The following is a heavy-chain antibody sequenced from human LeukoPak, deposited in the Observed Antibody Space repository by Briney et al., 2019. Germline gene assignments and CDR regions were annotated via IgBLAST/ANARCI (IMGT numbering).Heavy chain of an antibody. V-gene: IGHV3-74*01. CDR2: INSDGSST. Sequence: GGSLRLSCAASGFTFSSYWMHWVRQAPGRGLVWVSRINSDGSSTNYADSVKGRFTISRGNAENTLYLQMNSLRAEDTAVYYCARKAAGLTFDYWGQGTLVTVSS. J-gene: IGHJ4*02. CDR3: ARKAAGLTFDY. CDR1: GFTFSSYW. D-gene: IGHD6-13*01.